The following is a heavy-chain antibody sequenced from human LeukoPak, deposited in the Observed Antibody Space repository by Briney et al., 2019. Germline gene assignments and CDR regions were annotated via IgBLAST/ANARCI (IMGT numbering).Heavy chain of an antibody. CDR3: AKESPYRAPTRTYYFDY. D-gene: IGHD1-14*01. V-gene: IGHV3-23*01. J-gene: IGHJ4*02. CDR2: ISGSDGRL. CDR1: GFTVSSNY. Sequence: PGGSLRLSCAASGFTVSSNYMSWVRQAPGKGLEWVSAISGSDGRLFYADSVKGRFTISRDNSRNTLYLEMNSLRGEDTAVYYCAKESPYRAPTRTYYFDYWGQGTLVTVSS.